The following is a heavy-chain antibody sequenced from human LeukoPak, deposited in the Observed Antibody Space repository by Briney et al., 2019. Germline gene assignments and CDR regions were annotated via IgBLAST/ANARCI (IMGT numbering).Heavy chain of an antibody. CDR2: ISAAGGT. D-gene: IGHD2-15*01. CDR3: ATRALPGYYYGMDV. CDR1: GFTVSRNY. V-gene: IGHV3-53*01. J-gene: IGHJ6*02. Sequence: GGSLRLSCAASGFTVSRNYMSWVCQAPGRGLEWVSIISAAGGTYYVDSVKGRFTISRDNSKNTLYFQMNSLRVEDTGVYYCATRALPGYYYGMDVWGQGTTVTVSS.